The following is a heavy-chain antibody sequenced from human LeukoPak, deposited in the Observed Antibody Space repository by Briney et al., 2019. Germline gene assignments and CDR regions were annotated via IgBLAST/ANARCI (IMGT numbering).Heavy chain of an antibody. Sequence: GGSLRLSCAASGFTFSSYVIKWVRQAPGKGLEWVSGITGSGGNTYYADSVKGRFIISRDNSKNTLYLQMNSLRAEDTAVYYCAKDRRSSSWYYFDYWGQGTLVTVSS. V-gene: IGHV3-23*01. CDR3: AKDRRSSSWYYFDY. D-gene: IGHD6-13*01. CDR2: ITGSGGNT. J-gene: IGHJ4*02. CDR1: GFTFSSYV.